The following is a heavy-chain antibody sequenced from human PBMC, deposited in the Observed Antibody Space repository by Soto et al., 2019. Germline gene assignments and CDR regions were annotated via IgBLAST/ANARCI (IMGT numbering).Heavy chain of an antibody. CDR2: ITGSGGST. CDR3: ARGRYCSGGTCYFDD. CDR1: GFTLSTYA. Sequence: PGGSLRLSCVASGFTLSTYAMSWVRQAPGKGLEWVSGITGSGGSTYYADSVKGRFTISRDNAKNSVYLQMNSLRAEDTAVYYCARGRYCSGGTCYFDDWGQGT. V-gene: IGHV3-23*01. D-gene: IGHD2-15*01. J-gene: IGHJ4*02.